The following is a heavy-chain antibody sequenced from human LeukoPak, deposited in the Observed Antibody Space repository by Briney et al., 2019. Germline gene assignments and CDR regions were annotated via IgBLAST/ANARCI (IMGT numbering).Heavy chain of an antibody. CDR2: IYSGGST. J-gene: IGHJ6*03. D-gene: IGHD3-10*01. V-gene: IGHV3-66*01. CDR3: AVDGSGFDYYYMDV. CDR1: GFTVSSNY. Sequence: PGGSLRLSCAASGFTVSSNYMSWVRQAPGKGLEWVSVIYSGGSTYYADSVKGRFTISRDNSKNTLYLQMNSLRAEDTAVYYCAVDGSGFDYYYMDVWGKGTTVTISS.